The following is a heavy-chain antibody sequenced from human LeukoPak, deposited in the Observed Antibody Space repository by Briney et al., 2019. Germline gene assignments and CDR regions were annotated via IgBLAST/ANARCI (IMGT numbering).Heavy chain of an antibody. J-gene: IGHJ4*02. CDR3: ARVRSGGDTAMVREDYFDY. CDR1: GGSISSGGYY. D-gene: IGHD5-18*01. V-gene: IGHV4-31*03. Sequence: PSQTLSLTCTVSGGSISSGGYYWSWIRQHPGKGLEWIGYIYYSGSTYYNPSLKSRVTISVDTSKNQFSLKLSSVTAADTAVYYCARVRSGGDTAMVREDYFDYWGQGTLVTVSS. CDR2: IYYSGST.